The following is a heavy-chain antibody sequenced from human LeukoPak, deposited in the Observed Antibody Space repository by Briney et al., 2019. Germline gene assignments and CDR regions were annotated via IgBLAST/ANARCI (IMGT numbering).Heavy chain of an antibody. CDR2: FDPEDGET. V-gene: IGHV1-24*01. CDR3: ATDRGRIAVAGLKLRTHYGIDV. Sequence: ASVKVSCKVSGYTLTELSMHWVRQAPGKGLEWMGGFDPEDGETIYAQKFQGRVTMTEDTSTDTAYMELSSLRSEDTAVYYCATDRGRIAVAGLKLRTHYGIDVCGQGTTVTVSS. CDR1: GYTLTELS. J-gene: IGHJ6*02. D-gene: IGHD6-19*01.